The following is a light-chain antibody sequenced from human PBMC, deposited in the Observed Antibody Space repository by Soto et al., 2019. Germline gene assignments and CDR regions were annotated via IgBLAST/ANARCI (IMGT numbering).Light chain of an antibody. CDR3: AAWDDSLNVYV. J-gene: IGLJ1*01. CDR1: SSNIGSNT. V-gene: IGLV1-44*01. CDR2: SNN. Sequence: QSVLTQPPSASGTPGQRVTISCSGSSSNIGSNTVNWYQQLPGTAPKLLIYSNNQRPSGVPDRFSGSKSGTSASLAISGLQSDDEADYYCAAWDDSLNVYVFGTGTRSPS.